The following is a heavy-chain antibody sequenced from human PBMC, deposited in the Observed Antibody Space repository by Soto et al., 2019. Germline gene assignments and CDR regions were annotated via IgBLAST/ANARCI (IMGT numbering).Heavy chain of an antibody. D-gene: IGHD6-13*01. J-gene: IGHJ4*02. CDR1: CGSISSSNW. Sequence: SETLSLTCAVSCGSISSSNWWSWVRQPPGKGLEWIGEIYHSGSTNYNPSLKSRVTISVDKSKNQFSLKLSSVTAADTAVYYCARVVVAAAGIFDYWGQGTLVTVSS. CDR3: ARVVVAAAGIFDY. V-gene: IGHV4-4*02. CDR2: IYHSGST.